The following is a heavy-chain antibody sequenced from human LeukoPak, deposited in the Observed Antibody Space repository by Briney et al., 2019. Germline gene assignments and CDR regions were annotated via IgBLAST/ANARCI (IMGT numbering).Heavy chain of an antibody. V-gene: IGHV3-30*18. D-gene: IGHD6-19*01. Sequence: GGSLRLSCSASGFPFSSYGMHWVRQAPGKGLEWVAIISYDGSNKYYADSVQGRFTISRDNSKNTLYLQMNSLRAEDTAVYYCAKDLGGGSGCYDLWGRGTLVTVSS. J-gene: IGHJ2*01. CDR3: AKDLGGGSGCYDL. CDR1: GFPFSSYG. CDR2: ISYDGSNK.